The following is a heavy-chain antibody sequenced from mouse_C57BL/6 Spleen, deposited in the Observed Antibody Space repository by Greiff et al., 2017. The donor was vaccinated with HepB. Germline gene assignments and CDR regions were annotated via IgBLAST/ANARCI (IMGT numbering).Heavy chain of an antibody. CDR2: ISSGSSTI. D-gene: IGHD1-1*01. CDR3: ARGMYYGIDY. V-gene: IGHV5-17*01. Sequence: EVKVVESGGGLVKPGGSLKLSCAASGFNFSDYGMHWVRQAPEKGLEWVAYISSGSSTIYYADTVKGRFTNSRDNAKNTLFLQMTSLRSEDTAMYYCARGMYYGIDYWGQGTTLTVSS. CDR1: GFNFSDYG. J-gene: IGHJ2*01.